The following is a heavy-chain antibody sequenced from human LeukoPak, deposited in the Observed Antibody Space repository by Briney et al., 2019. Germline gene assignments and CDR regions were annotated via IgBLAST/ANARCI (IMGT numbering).Heavy chain of an antibody. V-gene: IGHV3-33*06. CDR3: AKDQRELLSHFDY. Sequence: GGSLRLSCAASGFTFSSYGMHWVCQAPGKGLEWVAVIWYDGSNKYYADSVKGRFTISRDNSKNTLYLQMNSLRAEDTAVYYCAKDQRELLSHFDYWGQGTLVTVSS. J-gene: IGHJ4*02. CDR1: GFTFSSYG. D-gene: IGHD1-26*01. CDR2: IWYDGSNK.